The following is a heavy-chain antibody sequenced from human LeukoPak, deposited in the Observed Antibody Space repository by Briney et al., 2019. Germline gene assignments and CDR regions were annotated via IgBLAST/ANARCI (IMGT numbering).Heavy chain of an antibody. D-gene: IGHD3-10*01. J-gene: IGHJ4*02. CDR3: ARNGRSGDY. Sequence: GGSLRLSCAASGFTFSSYGMHWVRQAPGKGLEWVAVIWYDGSNKYYADSVKGRLTISRDNSKNTLYLQMNSLRAEDTAVCYCARNGRSGDYWGQGTLVTISS. CDR1: GFTFSSYG. CDR2: IWYDGSNK. V-gene: IGHV3-33*01.